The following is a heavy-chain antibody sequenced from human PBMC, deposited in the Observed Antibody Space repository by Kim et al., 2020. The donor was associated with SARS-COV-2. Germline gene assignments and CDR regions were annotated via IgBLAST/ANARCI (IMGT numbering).Heavy chain of an antibody. J-gene: IGHJ6*01. Sequence: GGSLRLSCAASGFTFSSYAMHWVRQAPGKGLEWVAVISYDGSNKYYADSVKGRFTISRDNSKNTLYLQMNSLRAEDTAVYYCARRDILTGYPPGYYYYG. CDR1: GFTFSSYA. CDR2: ISYDGSNK. D-gene: IGHD3-9*01. V-gene: IGHV3-30*04. CDR3: ARRDILTGYPPGYYYYG.